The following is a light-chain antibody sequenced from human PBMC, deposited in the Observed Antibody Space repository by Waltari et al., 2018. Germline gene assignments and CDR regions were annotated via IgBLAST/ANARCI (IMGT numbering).Light chain of an antibody. CDR1: QDIRVY. J-gene: IGKJ1*01. CDR2: AAS. CDR3: QQSYSTPTWT. V-gene: IGKV1-39*01. Sequence: DIQMTQSPSSLSASVGDRVTITCRASQDIRVYLNWYQQKPGKAPELLIYAASSLRNGVPSRFSGSGSVTDFTLSISSLQPEDFATYYCQQSYSTPTWTFGQGTKEEIK.